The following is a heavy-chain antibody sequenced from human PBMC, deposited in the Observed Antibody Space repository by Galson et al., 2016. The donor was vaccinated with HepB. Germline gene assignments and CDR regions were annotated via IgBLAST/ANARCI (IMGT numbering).Heavy chain of an antibody. CDR1: GFTFTTYA. V-gene: IGHV3-23*01. CDR3: AKEGVTYINYVYGMDV. J-gene: IGHJ6*02. D-gene: IGHD5-18*01. CDR2: ISGSGGST. Sequence: SLRLSCAASGFTFTTYAMSWVRQAPGKGLEWVSFISGSGGSTYDADAVKGRFTISRDNSKNTLDLQMNSLRAEDTAVYYCAKEGVTYINYVYGMDVWGQGTTVTVSS.